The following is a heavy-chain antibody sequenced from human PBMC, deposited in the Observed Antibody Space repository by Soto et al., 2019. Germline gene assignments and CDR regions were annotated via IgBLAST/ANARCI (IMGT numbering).Heavy chain of an antibody. Sequence: GESLKISCKGSGYSFTSYWISWVRQMPGKSLEWMGRIDPSDSYTNYSPSFQGHVTISADKSISTAYLQWSSLKASDTAMYYCARREIGDYYYGMDVWGQGTTVTVYS. D-gene: IGHD3-3*01. J-gene: IGHJ6*02. V-gene: IGHV5-10-1*01. CDR1: GYSFTSYW. CDR2: IDPSDSYT. CDR3: ARREIGDYYYGMDV.